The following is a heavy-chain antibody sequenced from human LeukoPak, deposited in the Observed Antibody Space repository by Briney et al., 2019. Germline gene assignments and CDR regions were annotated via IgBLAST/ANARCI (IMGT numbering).Heavy chain of an antibody. V-gene: IGHV1-3*01. J-gene: IGHJ6*04. CDR1: GYTFTSYA. CDR3: ARTFLGSGRLLDGYYYGMDV. Sequence: ASVKVSCKASGYTFTSYAMHWVRQAPGQRLEWMGWINAGNGNTKYSQKFQGRVTITRDTSASTAYMELSSLRSEDTAVYYCARTFLGSGRLLDGYYYGMDVWGKGTTVTVSS. D-gene: IGHD3-3*02. CDR2: INAGNGNT.